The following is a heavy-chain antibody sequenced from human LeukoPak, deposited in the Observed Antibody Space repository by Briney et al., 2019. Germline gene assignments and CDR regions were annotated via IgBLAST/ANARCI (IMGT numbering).Heavy chain of an antibody. D-gene: IGHD5-18*01. CDR3: ARDKPVVDTAMVYYYYYGMDV. J-gene: IGHJ6*02. CDR2: INPNSGGT. V-gene: IGHV1-2*02. Sequence: ASVKVSCKASGYTFTGYYMHWVRQAPGQGLEWMGWINPNSGGTNYAQKFQGRVTMTRDTSISTAYMELSRLRSDDTAVYYCARDKPVVDTAMVYYYYYGMDVWGQGTTVTVSS. CDR1: GYTFTGYY.